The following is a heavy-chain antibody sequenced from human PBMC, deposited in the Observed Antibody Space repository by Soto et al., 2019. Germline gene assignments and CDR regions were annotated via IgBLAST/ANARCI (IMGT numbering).Heavy chain of an antibody. CDR3: TTGGRARAAMTPSHYYYYMDV. CDR2: IKTKTDGGTT. Sequence: EVQLVESGGGLVKPGGSLRLSCAVSEFTFSNAWMSWVRQDPGKGLEWVGRIKTKTDGGTTDYAAPVKGRFTISRDDSKNTLYLQMNSLKVEDTAVYYCTTGGRARAAMTPSHYYYYMDVWGKGATVTVSS. D-gene: IGHD2-2*01. J-gene: IGHJ6*03. V-gene: IGHV3-15*01. CDR1: EFTFSNAW.